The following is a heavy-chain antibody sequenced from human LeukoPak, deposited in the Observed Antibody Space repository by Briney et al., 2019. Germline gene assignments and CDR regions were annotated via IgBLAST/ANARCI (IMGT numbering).Heavy chain of an antibody. CDR2: IYYSGST. Sequence: SETLTLTCTVSGGSFSSGGYYWSWIRQHQGRDLEWIGNIYYSGSTYYNPSLKSRATISVDTSKNLFSLKLSSGTAADTAVYYCCRLITFGGVIAHWGQGTLVTVSS. J-gene: IGHJ5*02. D-gene: IGHD3-16*01. V-gene: IGHV4-31*03. CDR3: CRLITFGGVIAH. CDR1: GGSFSSGGYY.